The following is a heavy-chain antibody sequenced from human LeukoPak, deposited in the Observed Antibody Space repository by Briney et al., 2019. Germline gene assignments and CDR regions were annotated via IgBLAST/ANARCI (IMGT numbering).Heavy chain of an antibody. CDR1: GGSISSYY. Sequence: SETLSLTCTVSGGSISSYYWSWIRQPPGKGLEWIGYIYYSGSTYYNPSLKTRVTISIDTSKNQFSLKLTSVTAADTAIFYCASGYFVHTFDFWGQGTLGTVSS. D-gene: IGHD2-2*03. CDR2: IYYSGST. V-gene: IGHV4-59*08. J-gene: IGHJ4*02. CDR3: ASGYFVHTFDF.